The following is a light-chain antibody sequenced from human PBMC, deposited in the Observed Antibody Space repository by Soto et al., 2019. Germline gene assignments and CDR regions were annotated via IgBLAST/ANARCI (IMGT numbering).Light chain of an antibody. CDR3: QQTYTTPWT. CDR1: QNVDSY. CDR2: DAS. Sequence: DIQMTQSPSSLSASVGDRVTITCRASQNVDSYLNWYQQRPGKAPKLLIHDASSLQSGVSSRYSGRGSGTDFALTINTLQPEDFATIYCQQTYTTPWTFGQGTKVEI. J-gene: IGKJ1*01. V-gene: IGKV1-39*01.